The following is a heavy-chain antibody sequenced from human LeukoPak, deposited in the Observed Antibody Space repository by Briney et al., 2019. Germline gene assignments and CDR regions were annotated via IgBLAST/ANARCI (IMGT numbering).Heavy chain of an antibody. D-gene: IGHD2-2*01. CDR1: GFTFSSYS. J-gene: IGHJ4*02. CDR2: ISSASGSI. Sequence: GGSLRLSCAASGFTFSSYSMNWVRQAPGKGLAWVSYISSASGSIYYADSVKGRFTISRDNAKNSLFLQMNSLRAEDTAVYYCARLPAYCSSTSCYYDYWGQGTLVTVSS. CDR3: ARLPAYCSSTSCYYDY. V-gene: IGHV3-48*04.